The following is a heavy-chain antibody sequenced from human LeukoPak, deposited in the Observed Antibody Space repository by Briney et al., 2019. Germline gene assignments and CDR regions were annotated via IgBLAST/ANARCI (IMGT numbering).Heavy chain of an antibody. CDR3: ARLNSGWNYYFDY. J-gene: IGHJ4*02. V-gene: IGHV4-39*01. D-gene: IGHD6-19*01. CDR1: GGSISRSSYY. Sequence: KPSETLSLTCAVSGGSISRSSYYWGWIRQPPGKGLEWIGSIYYSGSTNYNPSLKSRVTISVDTSKNQFSLKLSSVTAADTATYYCARLNSGWNYYFDYWGQGTLVTVSS. CDR2: IYYSGST.